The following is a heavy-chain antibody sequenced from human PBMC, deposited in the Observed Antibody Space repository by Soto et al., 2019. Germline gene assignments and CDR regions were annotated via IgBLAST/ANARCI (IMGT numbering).Heavy chain of an antibody. D-gene: IGHD3-3*01. J-gene: IGHJ4*02. CDR3: AHRVLRTVFGLVTTTAIYFDF. V-gene: IGHV2-5*02. CDR1: GFSLTTSGVG. Sequence: QITLKESGPTVVKPTETLTLTCTFSGFSLTTSGVGVGWVRQSPGKAPEWLALLFWDDYKRYSTSLNSRLIITKDTSKNQVVLTMANVDPADTATYYCAHRVLRTVFGLVTTTAIYFDFWGPGTPVVVSS. CDR2: LFWDDYK.